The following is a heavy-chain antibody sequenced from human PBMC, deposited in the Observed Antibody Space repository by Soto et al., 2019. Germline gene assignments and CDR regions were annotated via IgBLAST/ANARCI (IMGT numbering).Heavy chain of an antibody. V-gene: IGHV4-59*12. CDR2: IYYSGST. D-gene: IGHD3-3*01. J-gene: IGHJ3*02. CDR1: GGSISSYY. Sequence: SETLSLTCTVSGGSISSYYWSWIRQPPGKGLEWIGYIYYSGSTYYSPSLKSRVTISLDTSKNQFSLKLSSVTAADTAVYYCARDSPYDFWSGYSNAFDIWGQGTMVTVS. CDR3: ARDSPYDFWSGYSNAFDI.